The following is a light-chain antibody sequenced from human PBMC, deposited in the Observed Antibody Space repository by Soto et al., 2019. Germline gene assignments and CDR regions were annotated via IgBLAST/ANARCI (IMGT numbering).Light chain of an antibody. V-gene: IGKV3-20*01. CDR3: QQYGSSPRT. J-gene: IGKJ1*01. CDR2: GAS. CDR1: QSVSSSY. Sequence: EIVLTQSPGTLSLSPGERATLSCRASQSVSSSYLAWYQQKPGQAPRLLIYGASSRATGIPDRFSGSGSGTDFTLTISRLEPEDFAVYYCQQYGSSPRTFGQRTKVEI.